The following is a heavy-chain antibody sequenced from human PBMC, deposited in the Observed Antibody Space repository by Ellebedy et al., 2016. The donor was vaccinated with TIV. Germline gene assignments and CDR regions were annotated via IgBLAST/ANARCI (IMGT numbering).Heavy chain of an antibody. J-gene: IGHJ4*02. CDR3: ARSPTTATGRPDY. CDR2: IYYSGST. Sequence: MPSETLSLTCTVSGGSISSYYWNWIRQPPGKGLEWVGYIYYSGSTNYNPYLKSRVTISVDTSKNQFSLKLSSVTAADTAVYYCARSPTTATGRPDYWGQGTLVTVSS. CDR1: GGSISSYY. D-gene: IGHD6-13*01. V-gene: IGHV4-59*12.